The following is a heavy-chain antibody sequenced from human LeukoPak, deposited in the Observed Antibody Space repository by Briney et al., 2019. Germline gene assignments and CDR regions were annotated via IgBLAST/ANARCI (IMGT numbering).Heavy chain of an antibody. V-gene: IGHV3-21*01. CDR3: ARDRGSGWHYFDY. CDR2: ISSSSSYI. D-gene: IGHD6-19*01. J-gene: IGHJ4*02. CDR1: GFTFSSYS. Sequence: GGSLRLSCAASGFTFSSYSMNWVRQAPGKGLEWVSSISSSSSYIYYADSVKGRFTISRDNAKNSLYLQMNSLRAEDTAVYYCARDRGSGWHYFDYWGQGTLVTVSS.